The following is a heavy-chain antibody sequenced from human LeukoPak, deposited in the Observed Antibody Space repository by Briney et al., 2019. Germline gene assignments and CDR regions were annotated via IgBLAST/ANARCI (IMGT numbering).Heavy chain of an antibody. CDR2: ISSSGSTI. D-gene: IGHD2-2*01. Sequence: PGGSLRLSCAASGFTFSDYYMSWIRQAPGKGLEGVSYISSSGSTIYYADSVKGRFTISRDNAKNSLYLQMNSLRAEDTAVYYCARDVVVAHPYFDYWGQGTLVTVSS. CDR3: ARDVVVAHPYFDY. CDR1: GFTFSDYY. J-gene: IGHJ4*02. V-gene: IGHV3-11*01.